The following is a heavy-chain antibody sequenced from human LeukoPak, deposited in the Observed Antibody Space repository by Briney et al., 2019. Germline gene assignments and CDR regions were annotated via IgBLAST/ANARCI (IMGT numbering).Heavy chain of an antibody. CDR3: AREGGSGSYYNLYYYYYGMDV. CDR1: GYTFTSYD. V-gene: IGHV1-8*01. D-gene: IGHD3-10*01. Sequence: ASVKVSCKASGYTFTSYDINWVRQATGQGLEWMGWMNPNSGNTGYAQKFQGRVTMTRNTSINTAYMELSSLRSEDTAVYYCAREGGSGSYYNLYYYYYGMDVWGQGTTVTVSS. CDR2: MNPNSGNT. J-gene: IGHJ6*02.